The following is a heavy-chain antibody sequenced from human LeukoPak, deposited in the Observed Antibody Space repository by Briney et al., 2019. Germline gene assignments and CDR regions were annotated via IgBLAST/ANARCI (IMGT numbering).Heavy chain of an antibody. CDR2: INHSGST. D-gene: IGHD3-3*01. V-gene: IGHV4-34*01. Sequence: SETLSLTCAVYGGSFSGYHWSWIRQPPGKGLEWIGEINHSGSTNYNPSLKSRVTISVDTSKNQFSLKLSSVTAADTAVYYCARGGSNYDFWSGYYSDAFDIWGQGTMVTVSS. CDR3: ARGGSNYDFWSGYYSDAFDI. CDR1: GGSFSGYH. J-gene: IGHJ3*02.